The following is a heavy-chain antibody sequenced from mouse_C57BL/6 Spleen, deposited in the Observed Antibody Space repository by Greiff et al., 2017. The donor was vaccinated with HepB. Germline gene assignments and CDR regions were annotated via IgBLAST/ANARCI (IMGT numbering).Heavy chain of an antibody. CDR1: GYTFTDYN. V-gene: IGHV1-22*01. CDR2: INPNNGGT. J-gene: IGHJ1*03. D-gene: IGHD1-1*01. CDR3: ADYYGSRGYFDV. Sequence: EVKLQESGPELVKPGASVKMSCKASGYTFTDYNMHWVKQSHGKSLEWIGYINPNNGGTSYNQKFKGKATLTVNKSSSTAYMELRSLTSEDSAVYYCADYYGSRGYFDVWGTGTTVTVSS.